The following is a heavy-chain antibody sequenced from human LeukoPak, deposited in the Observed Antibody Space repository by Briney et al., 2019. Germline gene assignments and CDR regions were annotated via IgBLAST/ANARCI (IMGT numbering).Heavy chain of an antibody. CDR3: ARDQGYSSSWDDAFDI. Sequence: SETLSLTCTVSGGSISSYYWSWIRQPPGKGLEWIGYTYYSGSTNYNPSLKSRVTISVDTSKNQFSLKLSSVTAADTAVYYCARDQGYSSSWDDAFDIWGQGTMVTVSS. D-gene: IGHD6-13*01. J-gene: IGHJ3*02. CDR2: TYYSGST. CDR1: GGSISSYY. V-gene: IGHV4-59*01.